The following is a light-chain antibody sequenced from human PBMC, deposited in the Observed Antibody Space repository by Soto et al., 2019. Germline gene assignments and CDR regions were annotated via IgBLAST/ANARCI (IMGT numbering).Light chain of an antibody. V-gene: IGKV3-20*01. Sequence: EIVLTQSPGTLSLSPGERATLSCRASQSVSTRSLAWYQQRPGQAPRLLIYAASTRATGIPDRFSGSGSGTDFTLTISRLEPEDFAVFCCQQYTSPLSFGGGTKVDIK. CDR2: AAS. CDR1: QSVSTRS. CDR3: QQYTSPLS. J-gene: IGKJ4*01.